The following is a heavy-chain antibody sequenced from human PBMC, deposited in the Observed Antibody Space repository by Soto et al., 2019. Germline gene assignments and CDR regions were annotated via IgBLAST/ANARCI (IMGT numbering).Heavy chain of an antibody. D-gene: IGHD3-22*01. Sequence: PSETLSLTCTVSGGSISSGGYYWSWIRQHPAKGLEWIGYIYYSGTTYYNPSLESRVTISADTSENQFSLKVNSVTVADTAVYYCASTYYTGSSGPFDYWGQGALVT. J-gene: IGHJ4*02. CDR1: GGSISSGGYY. V-gene: IGHV4-31*03. CDR3: ASTYYTGSSGPFDY. CDR2: IYYSGTT.